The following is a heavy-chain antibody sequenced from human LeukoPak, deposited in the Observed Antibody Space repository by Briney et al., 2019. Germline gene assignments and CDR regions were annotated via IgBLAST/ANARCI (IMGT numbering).Heavy chain of an antibody. Sequence: GGSLRLSCAASGFTFSSYAMHWVRQAPGKGLEWVAVISYDGSNKYYADPVKGRFTISRDNSKNTLYLQMNSLRAEDTAVYYCAREVTAIFGVVIERSFDPWGQGTLVTVSS. CDR3: AREVTAIFGVVIERSFDP. CDR2: ISYDGSNK. V-gene: IGHV3-30-3*01. D-gene: IGHD3-3*01. J-gene: IGHJ5*02. CDR1: GFTFSSYA.